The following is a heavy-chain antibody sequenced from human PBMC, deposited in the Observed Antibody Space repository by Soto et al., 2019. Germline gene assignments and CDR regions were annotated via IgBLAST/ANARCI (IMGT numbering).Heavy chain of an antibody. J-gene: IGHJ5*02. CDR1: GYTFTSYA. CDR2: INAGNGNT. Sequence: GASVKVSCKASGYTFTSYAMHWVRQAPGQRLEWMGWINAGNGNTKYSQKFQGRVTITRDTSASTAYMELSSLRSEDTAVYYCARYLGFGSSGYPEDVGWCDPWGQGTRVIVSS. CDR3: ARYLGFGSSGYPEDVGWCDP. D-gene: IGHD3-22*01. V-gene: IGHV1-3*01.